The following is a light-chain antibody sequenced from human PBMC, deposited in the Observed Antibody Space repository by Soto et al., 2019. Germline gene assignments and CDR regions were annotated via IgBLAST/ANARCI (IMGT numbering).Light chain of an antibody. CDR2: GAS. V-gene: IGKV3-15*01. CDR1: QSVGSN. J-gene: IGKJ1*01. CDR3: QQYNDWPRT. Sequence: EIVITQAPATLSVSPGERATLSCRASQSVGSNLAWYQQKPGQAPRLLVSGASTRATGIAARFNGGGSGTEFTLTISSLQYEDFAVYYCQQYNDWPRTFGQGTTV.